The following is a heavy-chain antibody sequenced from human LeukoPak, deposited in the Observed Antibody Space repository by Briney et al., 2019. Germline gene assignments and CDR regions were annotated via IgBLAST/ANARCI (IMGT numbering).Heavy chain of an antibody. J-gene: IGHJ3*02. CDR2: IYYSGST. CDR3: ARAFGSYGAFDI. Sequence: SETLSLTCTVSGGSISSYYWSWIRQPPGKGLEWIGYIYYSGSTNYNPSLKSRVTISVDTSKNQFSLKLSSVTAADTAVYYCARAFGSYGAFDIWGQGTMVTVSS. CDR1: GGSISSYY. V-gene: IGHV4-59*01. D-gene: IGHD1-26*01.